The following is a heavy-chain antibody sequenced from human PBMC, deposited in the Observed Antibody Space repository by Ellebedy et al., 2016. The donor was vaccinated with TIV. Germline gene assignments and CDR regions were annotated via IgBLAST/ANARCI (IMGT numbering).Heavy chain of an antibody. CDR1: GYTFTGYY. D-gene: IGHD3-10*01. Sequence: ASVKVSCXASGYTFTGYYMHWVRQAPGKGLEWMGGFDPEDGETIYAQKFQGRVTMTEDTSTDTAYMELSSLRSEDTAVYYCATDSGFGELFSYYYDMDVWGQGTTVTVSS. J-gene: IGHJ6*02. CDR3: ATDSGFGELFSYYYDMDV. CDR2: FDPEDGET. V-gene: IGHV1-24*01.